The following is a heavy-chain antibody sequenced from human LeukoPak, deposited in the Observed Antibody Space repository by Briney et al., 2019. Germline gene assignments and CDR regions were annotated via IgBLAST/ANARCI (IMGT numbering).Heavy chain of an antibody. J-gene: IGHJ4*02. D-gene: IGHD3-10*01. V-gene: IGHV1-18*04. CDR2: ISAYNGNT. CDR3: ASTPFGGVFDY. Sequence: GASVKVSRKASGYTFTSYGISWVRQAPGQGLEWMGWISAYNGNTNYAQKLQGRVTMTTDTSTSTAYMELRSLRSDDTAVYYCASTPFGGVFDYWGQGTLVTVSS. CDR1: GYTFTSYG.